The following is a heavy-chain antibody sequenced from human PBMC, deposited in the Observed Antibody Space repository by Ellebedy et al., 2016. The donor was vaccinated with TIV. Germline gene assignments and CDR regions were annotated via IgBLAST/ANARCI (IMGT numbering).Heavy chain of an antibody. CDR1: GFLFSSYT. Sequence: GESLKISCAASGFLFSSYTMSWVRQAPGKGLEWVSVISGTGVSTDYADSVKGRFTISRDTSKNTAYLQMNSLKAEDTAVYYCAKTEGRDGYGRYFYGMEVWGRGTTVTVSS. CDR3: AKTEGRDGYGRYFYGMEV. V-gene: IGHV3-23*01. CDR2: ISGTGVST. D-gene: IGHD5-24*01. J-gene: IGHJ6*02.